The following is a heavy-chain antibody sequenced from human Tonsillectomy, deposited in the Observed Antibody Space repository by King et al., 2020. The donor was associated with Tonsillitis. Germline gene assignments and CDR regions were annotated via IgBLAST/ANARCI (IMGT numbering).Heavy chain of an antibody. Sequence: VQLVESGGGVVQPGRSLRLSCAAYGFTFSNYALHWVRQAPGKGLEWVAVISSDGSNKYYGDSVKGRFTISRDNSNNTLYLQMNSLRVEDTAVFYCAKDFGSGSYYYYYMDVWGKGTTVTVSS. CDR2: ISSDGSNK. CDR1: GFTFSNYA. V-gene: IGHV3-30*18. D-gene: IGHD3-3*01. CDR3: AKDFGSGSYYYYYMDV. J-gene: IGHJ6*03.